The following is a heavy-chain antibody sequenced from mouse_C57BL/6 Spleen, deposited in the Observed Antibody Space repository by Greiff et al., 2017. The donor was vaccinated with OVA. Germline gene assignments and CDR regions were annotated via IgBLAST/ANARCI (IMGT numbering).Heavy chain of an antibody. CDR3: ARRNYGSSFYAMDY. CDR1: GYTFTSYW. J-gene: IGHJ4*01. Sequence: QVQLKESGAELVKPGASVKLSCKASGYTFTSYWMQWVKQRPGQGLEWIGEIDPSDSYTNYNQKFKGKATLTVDTSSSTAYMQLSSLTSEDSAVYYCARRNYGSSFYAMDYWGQGTSVTVSS. D-gene: IGHD1-1*01. CDR2: IDPSDSYT. V-gene: IGHV1-50*01.